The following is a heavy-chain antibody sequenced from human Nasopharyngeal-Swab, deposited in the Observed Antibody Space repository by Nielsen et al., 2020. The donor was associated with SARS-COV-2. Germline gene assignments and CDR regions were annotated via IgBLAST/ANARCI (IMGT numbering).Heavy chain of an antibody. D-gene: IGHD5-24*01. Sequence: VRQAPGKRLEWVAVVSYDGSSKYYADSVKGRFTISRDNSKNTLYLQMNSLRAEDTAVFYCARDMGRDGYNYPFDYWGQGTLVTVSS. J-gene: IGHJ4*02. CDR2: VSYDGSSK. V-gene: IGHV3-30-3*01. CDR3: ARDMGRDGYNYPFDY.